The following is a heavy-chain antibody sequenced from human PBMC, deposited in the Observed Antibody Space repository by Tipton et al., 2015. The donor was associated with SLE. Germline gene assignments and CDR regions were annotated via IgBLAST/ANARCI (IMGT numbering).Heavy chain of an antibody. CDR2: NYYSGST. CDR1: GGSFSGYY. CDR3: AGITMVQGVTP. D-gene: IGHD3-10*01. J-gene: IGHJ5*02. V-gene: IGHV4-34*03. Sequence: TLSLTCAVYGGSFSGYYWSWIRQPPGKGLEWIGSNYYSGSTYYNPSLKSRVTISVDTSKNQFSLKLSSVTAADTAVYYCAGITMVQGVTPWGQGTLVTVSS.